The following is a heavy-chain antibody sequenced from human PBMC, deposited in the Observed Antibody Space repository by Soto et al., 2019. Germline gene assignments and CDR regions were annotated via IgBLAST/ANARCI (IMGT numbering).Heavy chain of an antibody. V-gene: IGHV3-48*02. D-gene: IGHD3-9*01. Sequence: VQLVDSGGGVVQPGGSLRLSCAASGFTFSIYSMNWIRQAPGKGLEWVSYINRGGTAMYYADSVKGRFTVSRDDAKNSLCLEMNSLRDEDTAVYYCVRDFDWNFDYWGQGTLVTVTS. CDR2: INRGGTAM. CDR3: VRDFDWNFDY. CDR1: GFTFSIYS. J-gene: IGHJ4*02.